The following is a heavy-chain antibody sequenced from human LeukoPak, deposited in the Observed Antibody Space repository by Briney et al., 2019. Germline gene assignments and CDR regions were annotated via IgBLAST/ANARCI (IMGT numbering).Heavy chain of an antibody. CDR1: GGSISSYY. Sequence: SSETLSLTCSVAGGSISSYYWSWIRQPPGKGLEWIGYIYYRGSTKYNPSLKSRVTISVDTSNNRFSLKLSSVTAADTAVYYCAAAAYGSGSYTVDYWGQGTLVTVSS. D-gene: IGHD3-10*01. CDR3: AAAAYGSGSYTVDY. CDR2: IYYRGST. J-gene: IGHJ4*02. V-gene: IGHV4-59*01.